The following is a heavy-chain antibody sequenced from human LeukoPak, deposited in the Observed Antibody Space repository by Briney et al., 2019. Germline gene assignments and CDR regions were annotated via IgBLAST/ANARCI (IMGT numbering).Heavy chain of an antibody. CDR2: FDPEDGET. CDR1: GYTLTELS. V-gene: IGHV1-24*01. J-gene: IGHJ4*02. Sequence: ASVKVSCKVSGYTLTELSMHWVRQAPGKGLEWMGGFDPEDGETIYAQKFQGRVTMTEDTSTDTAYMELSSLRSGDTAVYYCATGILLWFGELLPNFDYWGQGTLVTVSS. CDR3: ATGILLWFGELLPNFDY. D-gene: IGHD3-10*01.